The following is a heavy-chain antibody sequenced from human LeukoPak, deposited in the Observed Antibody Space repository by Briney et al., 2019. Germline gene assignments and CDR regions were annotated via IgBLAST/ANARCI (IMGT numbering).Heavy chain of an antibody. CDR3: ANYWNP. Sequence: PGGSLRLSCAASGFIFSSDWMYWVRQAQGRGPVWVSGIKPDGTYTHYADSVKGRFTISRDDAKNTLYLQMNSLRVEDTAVYYCANYWNPWGPGTLVTVSS. J-gene: IGHJ5*02. V-gene: IGHV3-74*01. CDR2: IKPDGTYT. CDR1: GFIFSSDW. D-gene: IGHD1-1*01.